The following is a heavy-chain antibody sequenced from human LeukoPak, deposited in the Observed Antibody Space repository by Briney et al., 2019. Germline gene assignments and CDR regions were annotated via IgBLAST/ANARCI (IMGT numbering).Heavy chain of an antibody. Sequence: GGSLRLSCAASGFTFSSYSMNWVRQAPGKGLEWVAVISYDGNNKYYADSVKGRFTISRDNSKNTLYLQMNSLRAEDTAVYYCARDGPYYDILTGYPPFDYWGQGALVTVSS. D-gene: IGHD3-9*01. J-gene: IGHJ4*02. V-gene: IGHV3-30*03. CDR3: ARDGPYYDILTGYPPFDY. CDR1: GFTFSSYS. CDR2: ISYDGNNK.